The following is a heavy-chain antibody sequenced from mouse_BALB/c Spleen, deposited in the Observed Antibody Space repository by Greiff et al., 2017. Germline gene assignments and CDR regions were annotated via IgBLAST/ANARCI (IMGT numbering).Heavy chain of an antibody. CDR1: GFTFSSYW. J-gene: IGHJ3*01. D-gene: IGHD2-3*01. CDR2: IRLKSDNYAT. V-gene: IGHV6-6*02. CDR3: TYDLPWFAY. Sequence: EVQVVESGGGLVQPGGSMKLSCVASGFTFSSYWMSWVRQSPEKGLEWVAEIRLKSDNYATHYAESVKGKFTISRDDSKSRLYLQMNSLRAEDTGIYYCTYDLPWFAYWGQGTLVTVSA.